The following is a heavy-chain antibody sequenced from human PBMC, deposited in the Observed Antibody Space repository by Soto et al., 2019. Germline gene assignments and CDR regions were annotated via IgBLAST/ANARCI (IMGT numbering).Heavy chain of an antibody. CDR3: ARLQISPPTRGAASARGGMDV. V-gene: IGHV3-33*01. CDR2: IWNDGNGY. J-gene: IGHJ6*02. CDR1: GFTFNNYG. D-gene: IGHD6-13*01. Sequence: GGSLRLSCAASGFTFNNYGMHWVRQAPGKGLEWVAVIWNDGNGYYYANSVKGRFTISRDNSKNTLYLQMSSLRAEDTAVYYCARLQISPPTRGAASARGGMDVWGQGTTVTVSS.